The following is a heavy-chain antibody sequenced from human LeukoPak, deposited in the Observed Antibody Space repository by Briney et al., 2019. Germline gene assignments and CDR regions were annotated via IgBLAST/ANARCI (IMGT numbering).Heavy chain of an antibody. CDR2: ISGNAGST. D-gene: IGHD1-26*01. V-gene: IGHV3-23*01. CDR1: GFTLSSYA. CDR3: AKGRGSYGY. J-gene: IGHJ4*02. Sequence: PGGSLRLSCAASGFTLSSYAMSWVRQAPGKGLEWVSLISGNAGSTYYADSVKGRFTISRDITKNTLYLQMNSLRAEDTAVYYCAKGRGSYGYWGQGTLVTVSS.